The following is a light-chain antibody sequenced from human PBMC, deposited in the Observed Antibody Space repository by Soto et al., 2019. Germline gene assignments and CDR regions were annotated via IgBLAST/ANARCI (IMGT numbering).Light chain of an antibody. Sequence: DIQMTQSPSTLSASIGYRVTITCRASQNINNWIAWYQQKPGKAPKFLIYDASTLESGVPSRFSGSGFGTEFSLTISSLQPDDFGSYYCQHTRTFGQGTKVDIK. CDR3: QHTRT. V-gene: IGKV1-5*01. CDR1: QNINNW. J-gene: IGKJ1*01. CDR2: DAS.